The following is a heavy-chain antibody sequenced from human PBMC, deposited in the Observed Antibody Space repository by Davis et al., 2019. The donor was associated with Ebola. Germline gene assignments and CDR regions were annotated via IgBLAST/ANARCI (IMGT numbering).Heavy chain of an antibody. CDR3: ARRVEMTLGGSYNWFDS. CDR2: VYYGQA. Sequence: PSETLSLTCTVSGASISRYYFHWIRQAPGKTLEWIGYVYYGQAIYNPSLKSRVTMSVDTSKRQFSLILSSVTAADTAVYYCARRVEMTLGGSYNWFDSWGQGTLVTVSS. D-gene: IGHD1-26*01. CDR1: GASISRYY. V-gene: IGHV4-59*08. J-gene: IGHJ5*01.